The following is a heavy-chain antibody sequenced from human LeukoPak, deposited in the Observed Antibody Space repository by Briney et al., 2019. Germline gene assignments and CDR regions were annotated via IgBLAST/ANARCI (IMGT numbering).Heavy chain of an antibody. CDR1: DFPVGDNY. Sequence: PGGSLRLSCATSDFPVGDNYMSWVRQAPGRGLEWASVVSNDGVTDYADSVKGRFTISRDDSNDTVFLQMSSLRPEDTAVYYCGGSGSYYTPSYYWGQETLVTVSS. V-gene: IGHV3-53*01. D-gene: IGHD3-10*01. CDR3: GGSGSYYTPSYY. CDR2: VSNDGVT. J-gene: IGHJ4*02.